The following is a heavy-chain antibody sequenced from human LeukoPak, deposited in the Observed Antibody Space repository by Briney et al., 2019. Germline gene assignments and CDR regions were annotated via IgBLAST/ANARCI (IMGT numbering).Heavy chain of an antibody. D-gene: IGHD3-10*02. V-gene: IGHV3-30*18. CDR2: ISYDGSNK. Sequence: GGSLRLSCAASGFSFSSYGMHWVRQAPGKGLEWVAVISYDGSNKYFADSVKGRFTISRDNSKNTLNLQMNSLRAEDTAVYYCAELGITMIGGVWGKGTTVTISS. J-gene: IGHJ6*04. CDR3: AELGITMIGGV. CDR1: GFSFSSYG.